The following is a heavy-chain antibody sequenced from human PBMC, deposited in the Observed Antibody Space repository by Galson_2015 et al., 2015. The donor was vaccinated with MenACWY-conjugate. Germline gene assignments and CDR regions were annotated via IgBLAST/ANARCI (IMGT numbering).Heavy chain of an antibody. CDR1: GFTFSSYA. CDR3: AGTNYYGSGSYPTEFDY. J-gene: IGHJ4*02. Sequence: LRLYCAASGFTFSSYAMHWVRQAPGKGLEWVAVISYDGSNKYYADSVKGRLTISRDNSKNTLYLQMNSLTAEDTAVYYCAGTNYYGSGSYPTEFDYWGQGTLVTVSA. CDR2: ISYDGSNK. V-gene: IGHV3-30*04. D-gene: IGHD3-10*01.